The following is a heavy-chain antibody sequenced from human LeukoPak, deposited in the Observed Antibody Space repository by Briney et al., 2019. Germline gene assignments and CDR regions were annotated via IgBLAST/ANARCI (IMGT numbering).Heavy chain of an antibody. D-gene: IGHD7-27*01. V-gene: IGHV3-48*02. Sequence: TGGSLRLSCAASAFTVSDFSMSWVRQAPGKGLEWISYIDTSSSVVYYANSVMGRFTVTRDNAKNSLYLQMNGLRDEDTAVYYCAKEDDSWGPNNLDLWGQGTMVTVSS. CDR2: IDTSSSVV. CDR3: AKEDDSWGPNNLDL. CDR1: AFTVSDFS. J-gene: IGHJ3*01.